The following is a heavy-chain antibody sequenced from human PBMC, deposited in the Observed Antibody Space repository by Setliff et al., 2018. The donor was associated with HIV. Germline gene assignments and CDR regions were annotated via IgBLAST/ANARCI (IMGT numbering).Heavy chain of an antibody. D-gene: IGHD5-12*01. Sequence: ASVKVSCKASGYFFTAYYMHWVRQAPGQGLEWMAWINPNTGGTRYAQKFQGRVTVTRDTPISTAYMEIKKLTSDDTAVYYCARDNRTGYSGGWPLDYWGQGTVVTVPQ. CDR1: GYFFTAYY. V-gene: IGHV1-2*02. CDR2: INPNTGGT. J-gene: IGHJ4*02. CDR3: ARDNRTGYSGGWPLDY.